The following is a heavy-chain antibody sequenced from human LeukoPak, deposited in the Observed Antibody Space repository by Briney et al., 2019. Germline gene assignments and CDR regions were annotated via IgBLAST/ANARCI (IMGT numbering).Heavy chain of an antibody. CDR2: IRYDGSNK. CDR1: GFTFSSYG. V-gene: IGHV3-30*02. CDR3: AKGWSWGVVVPAAIDY. J-gene: IGHJ4*02. Sequence: GGSLRLSCAASGFTFSSYGMHWVRQAPGKGLEWVAFIRYDGSNKYYADSVKGRFTISRDNSKNTLYLQMNSLRAEDTAVYYCAKGWSWGVVVPAAIDYWGQGTLVTVSS. D-gene: IGHD2-2*01.